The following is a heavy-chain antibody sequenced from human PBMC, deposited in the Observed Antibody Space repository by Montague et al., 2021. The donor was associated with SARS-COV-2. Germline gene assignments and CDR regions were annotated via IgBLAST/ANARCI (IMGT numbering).Heavy chain of an antibody. CDR1: GGSISSSSYY. J-gene: IGHJ6*02. CDR3: ARRVTGTTGPYYYYGMDV. V-gene: IGHV4-39*01. D-gene: IGHD1-20*01. CDR2: IYYSGST. Sequence: SETLSLTCTVSGGSISSSSYYWGWIRQPPGKGLEWIGSIYYSGSTYYNPSLKSRVTISVDTSKNQFSLKLSSVTAADTAVYYCARRVTGTTGPYYYYGMDVWGQGTTVTVSS.